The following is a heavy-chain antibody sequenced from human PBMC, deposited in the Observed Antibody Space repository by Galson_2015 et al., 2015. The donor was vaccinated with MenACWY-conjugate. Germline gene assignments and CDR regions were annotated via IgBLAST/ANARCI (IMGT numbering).Heavy chain of an antibody. J-gene: IGHJ4*02. CDR3: VRGGNYYPFDY. CDR1: GFTFSSDS. CDR2: IGSRSTTK. V-gene: IGHV3-48*04. D-gene: IGHD1-26*01. Sequence: SLRLSCAASGFTFSSDSMNWVRQAPGKGLEWVSYIGSRSTTKYYADSVRGRFTISRDNAENSLFLQMNSLGAEDTAVYFCVRGGNYYPFDYWGQGTLVTVSS.